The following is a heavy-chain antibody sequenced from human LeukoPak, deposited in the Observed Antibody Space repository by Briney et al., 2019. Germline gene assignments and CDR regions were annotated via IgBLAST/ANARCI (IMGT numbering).Heavy chain of an antibody. D-gene: IGHD6-13*01. CDR3: AKTRPLDSSSWSHGDY. Sequence: GGSLRLSCAASGFTFSSYAMSWVRQAPGKGLEWVSAISGSGDSTYYGDSVKGRFTISRDNSKNTPYLQMNSLRAEDTAVYYCAKTRPLDSSSWSHGDYWGQGTLVTVSS. J-gene: IGHJ4*02. CDR2: ISGSGDST. CDR1: GFTFSSYA. V-gene: IGHV3-23*01.